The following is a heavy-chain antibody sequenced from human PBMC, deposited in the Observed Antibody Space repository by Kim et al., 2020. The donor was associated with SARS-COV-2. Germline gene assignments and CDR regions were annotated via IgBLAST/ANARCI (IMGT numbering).Heavy chain of an antibody. V-gene: IGHV5-51*01. D-gene: IGHD6-25*01. CDR1: GYRFAGYW. CDR3: ARLLIVTTTNWYFDL. J-gene: IGHJ2*01. CDR2: IYPGDSES. Sequence: GESLKISCQGSGYRFAGYWIGWVRQMPGKGLEWMGIIYPGDSESRYSPSFQGQVTISADKSISTAYVQWSSLKASDTAMYYCARLLIVTTTNWYFDLWGRGTLVTVSS.